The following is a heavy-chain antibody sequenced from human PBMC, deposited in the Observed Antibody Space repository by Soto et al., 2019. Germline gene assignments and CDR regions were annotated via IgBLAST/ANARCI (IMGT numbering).Heavy chain of an antibody. J-gene: IGHJ4*02. D-gene: IGHD3-22*01. CDR1: GYRFTDYV. CDR3: VRDYASDSGVHLDF. CDR2: IGAGDGKT. V-gene: IGHV1-3*01. Sequence: QVQLVQSGTEVKKPGASVKVSCKASGYRFTDYVIYWVRQAPGQRLEWMGWIGAGDGKTYYSQNFQGRVSITRDTSASTAYMELSSLISEDTAVYYCVRDYASDSGVHLDFWGQGALVTVSS.